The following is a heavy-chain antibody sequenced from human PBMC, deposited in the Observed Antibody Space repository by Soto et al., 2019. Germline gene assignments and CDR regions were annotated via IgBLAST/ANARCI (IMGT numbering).Heavy chain of an antibody. J-gene: IGHJ4*02. CDR2: INPNSGGT. CDR3: ARDYVPFSRSADSSSVY. D-gene: IGHD6-13*01. CDR1: GYTFTGYY. V-gene: IGHV1-2*04. Sequence: ASVKVSCKDSGYTFTGYYMHWVRQAPGQGLEWMGWINPNSGGTKYAQRFQGWVTMTRDTSISTAYMELSRLRSDDTAVYYCARDYVPFSRSADSSSVYRGQGTLVTVSS.